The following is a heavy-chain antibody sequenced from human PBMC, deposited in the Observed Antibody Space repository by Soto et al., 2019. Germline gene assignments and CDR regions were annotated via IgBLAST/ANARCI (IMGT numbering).Heavy chain of an antibody. CDR1: GFTFSSYG. V-gene: IGHV3-30*18. D-gene: IGHD2-21*01. CDR2: ISYDGSNK. CDR3: AKERAAEMAIMGPAY. Sequence: QVQLVESGGGVVQPGRSLRLSCAASGFTFSSYGMHWVRQAPGKGLEWVAVISYDGSNKYYADSVKGRFTISRDNTKNTLYLQMNSLRAEDTAVYYCAKERAAEMAIMGPAYWGQGTLVTVSS. J-gene: IGHJ4*02.